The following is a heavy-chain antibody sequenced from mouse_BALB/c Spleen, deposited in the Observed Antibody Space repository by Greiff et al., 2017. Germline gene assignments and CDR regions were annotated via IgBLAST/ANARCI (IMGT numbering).Heavy chain of an antibody. J-gene: IGHJ2*01. CDR3: ARTGTTVFDY. Sequence: EVQLVESGGGLVQPGGSRKLSCAASGFTFSSFGMHWVRQAPEKGLEWVAYISSGSSTIYYADTVKGRFTISRDNPKNTLFLQMTSLRSEDTAMYYCARTGTTVFDYWGQGTTLTVSS. D-gene: IGHD4-1*01. V-gene: IGHV5-17*02. CDR2: ISSGSSTI. CDR1: GFTFSSFG.